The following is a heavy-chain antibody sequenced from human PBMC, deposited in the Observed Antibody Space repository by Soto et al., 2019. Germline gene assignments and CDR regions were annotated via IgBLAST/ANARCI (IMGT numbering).Heavy chain of an antibody. D-gene: IGHD2-15*01. CDR2: IIPIFGTA. CDR3: AREVVGVVDNGFDP. J-gene: IGHJ5*01. CDR1: GGTFSSYA. Sequence: QVQLVQSGAEVKKPGSSVKVSCKASGGTFSSYAISWVRQAPGQGLEWMGGIIPIFGTANYAQKFEGRVTNNADKSTDTAFMELSSLRTEEKAVYYRAREVVGVVDNGFDPWGQGTLVTVSS. V-gene: IGHV1-69*06.